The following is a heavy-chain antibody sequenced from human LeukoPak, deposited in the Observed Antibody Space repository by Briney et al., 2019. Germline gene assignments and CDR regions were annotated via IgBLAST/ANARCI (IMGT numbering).Heavy chain of an antibody. CDR3: AKDRNSGSWYGYYYYMDV. V-gene: IGHV3-30*02. J-gene: IGHJ6*03. CDR2: IRYDGSNK. Sequence: TGGSLRLSCAASGFTFSSYGMHWVRQAPGKGLEWVAFIRYDGSNKYYADSVKGRFTISRDNSKNTLYLQMNSLRAEDTAVYYCAKDRNSGSWYGYYYYMDVWGKGTTVTVSS. D-gene: IGHD6-13*01. CDR1: GFTFSSYG.